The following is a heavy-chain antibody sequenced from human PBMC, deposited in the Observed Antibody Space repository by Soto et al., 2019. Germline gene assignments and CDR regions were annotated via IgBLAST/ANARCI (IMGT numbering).Heavy chain of an antibody. Sequence: GESLKISCKGSGYSFTSYWINWVRQMPVKGLEWMGIISPGNSDTRYSPSFQGQVTISADKSINTAYLQWSSLKASDTAMYYCARSRRGAYSSGWYSPSGYYNYGIDVWGQGTKVTVSS. CDR3: ARSRRGAYSSGWYSPSGYYNYGIDV. D-gene: IGHD6-19*01. V-gene: IGHV5-51*01. CDR1: GYSFTSYW. CDR2: ISPGNSDT. J-gene: IGHJ6*02.